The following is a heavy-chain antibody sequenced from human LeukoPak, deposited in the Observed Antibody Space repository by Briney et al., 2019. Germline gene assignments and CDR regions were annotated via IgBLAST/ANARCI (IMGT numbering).Heavy chain of an antibody. CDR2: IIPTLGIA. V-gene: IGHV1-69*04. CDR1: GGTFSSYA. D-gene: IGHD3-3*01. J-gene: IGHJ5*02. Sequence: SVKVSCKASGGTFSSYAISWVRQAPGQGLEWMGRIIPTLGIANYAQKFQGRVTITADKSTSTAYMELSSLRSEDTAVYYCASELITIFAWFDPWGQGTLVTVSS. CDR3: ASELITIFAWFDP.